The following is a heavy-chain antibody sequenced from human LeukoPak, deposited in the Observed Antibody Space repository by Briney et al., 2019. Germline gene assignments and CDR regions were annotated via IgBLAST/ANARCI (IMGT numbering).Heavy chain of an antibody. CDR2: INSDGSWT. J-gene: IGHJ4*02. V-gene: IGHV3-74*01. Sequence: SRSGSGKFRMHLVRPGPGKGLVWVSHINSDGSWTSYADSVKGRFTISKDNAKNTVYLQMNSLRAEDTAVYYCVSFYETYWGRGTLVTVSS. CDR3: VSFYETY. D-gene: IGHD2/OR15-2a*01. CDR1: RSGSGKFR.